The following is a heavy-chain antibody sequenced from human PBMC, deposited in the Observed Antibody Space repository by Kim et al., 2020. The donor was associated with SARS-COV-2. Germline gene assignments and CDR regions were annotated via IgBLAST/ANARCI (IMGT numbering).Heavy chain of an antibody. CDR2: INHSGST. CDR1: GGSFSGYY. J-gene: IGHJ4*02. D-gene: IGHD6-6*01. Sequence: SETLSLTCAVYGGSFSGYYWSWIRQPPGKGLEWIGEINHSGSTNYNPSLKSRVTISVDTSKNQFSLKLSSVTAADTAVYYCASWASIAARHGDYWGQGTLVTVSS. V-gene: IGHV4-34*01. CDR3: ASWASIAARHGDY.